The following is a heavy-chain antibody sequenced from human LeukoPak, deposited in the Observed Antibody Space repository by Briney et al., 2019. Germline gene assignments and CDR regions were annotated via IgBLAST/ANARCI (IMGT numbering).Heavy chain of an antibody. J-gene: IGHJ6*03. CDR1: GFTFSSYG. Sequence: PGRSLRLSCAASGFTFSSYGMHWVRQAPGKGLEWVAVIWYDGSNKYYADSVKGRFTISRDNSKNTLYPQMSSLRAEDTAVYYCARRTYDFWSGYYHGYYYYMDVWGKGTTVTVSS. D-gene: IGHD3-3*01. CDR3: ARRTYDFWSGYYHGYYYYMDV. CDR2: IWYDGSNK. V-gene: IGHV3-33*01.